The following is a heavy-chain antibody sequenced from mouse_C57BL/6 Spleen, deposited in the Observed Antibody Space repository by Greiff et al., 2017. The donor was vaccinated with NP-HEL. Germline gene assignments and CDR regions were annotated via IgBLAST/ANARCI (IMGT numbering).Heavy chain of an antibody. Sequence: EVQLVESGGGLVKPGGSLKLSCAASGFTFSSYAMSWVRQTPEKRLEWVATISDGGSYTYYPDNVKGRFTISRDNAKNNLYLQMSHLKSEDTAMYYCARDEDYYGSRDYWGQGTTLTVSS. J-gene: IGHJ2*01. CDR1: GFTFSSYA. D-gene: IGHD1-1*01. V-gene: IGHV5-4*01. CDR3: ARDEDYYGSRDY. CDR2: ISDGGSYT.